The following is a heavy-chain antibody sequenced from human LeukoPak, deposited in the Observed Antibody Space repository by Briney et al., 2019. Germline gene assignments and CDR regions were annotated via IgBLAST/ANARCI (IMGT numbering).Heavy chain of an antibody. CDR2: IYYSGST. J-gene: IGHJ4*02. CDR1: GGSISSSSYY. D-gene: IGHD5-18*01. Sequence: PSETLSLTCTVSGGSISSSSYYWGWIRQPPGKGLEWIGSIYYSGSTYYNLSLKSRVTISLDTSKNQFSLKLSSVTAADTAVYYCAREYSYGSSYYFDYWGQGTLVTVSS. CDR3: AREYSYGSSYYFDY. V-gene: IGHV4-39*07.